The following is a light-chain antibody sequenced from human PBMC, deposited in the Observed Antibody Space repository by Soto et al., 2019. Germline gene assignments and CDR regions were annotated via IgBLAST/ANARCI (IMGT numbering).Light chain of an antibody. CDR1: QSVSSSY. J-gene: IGKJ1*01. V-gene: IGKV3-15*01. CDR3: QQYSDWPLT. CDR2: GAS. Sequence: EIVLAQSPGTLSLSPWGSATLSCMTSQSVSSSYLAWYQQKPGQAPGLLIYGASARATGSPARFSGSGSGTEFTLTISSLQSEDFAVYYCQQYSDWPLTFGQGTKVDIK.